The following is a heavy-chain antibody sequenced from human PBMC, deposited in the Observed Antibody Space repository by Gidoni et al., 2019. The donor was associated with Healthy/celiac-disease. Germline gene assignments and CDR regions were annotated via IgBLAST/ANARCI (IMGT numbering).Heavy chain of an antibody. Sequence: EVQLVESGGALVQSGGSLRLSCAASGFNFGAHWRGWARQAPGTRLEWVAYISPDGSDKDNVDSLKGRFTISRENAKNSLYLQMNSLRAEDTAVYYCTRGHNWGQGTLVTVSS. CDR2: ISPDGSDK. CDR1: GFNFGAHW. V-gene: IGHV3-7*01. CDR3: TRGHN. J-gene: IGHJ4*02.